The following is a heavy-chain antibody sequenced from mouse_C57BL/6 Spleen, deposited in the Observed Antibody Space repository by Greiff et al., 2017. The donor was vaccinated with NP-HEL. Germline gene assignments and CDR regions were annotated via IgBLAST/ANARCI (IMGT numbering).Heavy chain of an antibody. V-gene: IGHV1-54*01. CDR2: INPGSGGT. CDR1: GYAFTNYL. D-gene: IGHD2-3*01. CDR3: AKVDGYYAWFAY. Sequence: QVQLQQSGAELVRPGTSVKVSCKASGYAFTNYLIEWVKQRPGQGLEWIGVINPGSGGTNYNEKFKGKATLTADKSSSTAYMQLSSLTSEDSAVYFCAKVDGYYAWFAYWGQGTLVTVSA. J-gene: IGHJ3*01.